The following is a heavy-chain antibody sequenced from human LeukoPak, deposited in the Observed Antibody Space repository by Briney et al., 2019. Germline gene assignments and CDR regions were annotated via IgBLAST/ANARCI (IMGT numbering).Heavy chain of an antibody. D-gene: IGHD3-22*01. CDR2: IYSGGGT. CDR1: GLTVSSSH. CDR3: ARVDHYYDSSGYYGAFDY. Sequence: GGSLRFSCAVSGLTVSSSHMSWVRQAPGKGLEWVSVIYSGGGTYYAASVKGRFTISRDNSKNTVSLQMNSLRAEDTAVYYCARVDHYYDSSGYYGAFDYWGQGTLVTVSS. V-gene: IGHV3-66*01. J-gene: IGHJ4*02.